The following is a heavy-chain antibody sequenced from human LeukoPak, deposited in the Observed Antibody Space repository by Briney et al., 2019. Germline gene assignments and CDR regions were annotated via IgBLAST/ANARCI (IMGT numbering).Heavy chain of an antibody. Sequence: PSETLSLTCAVYGGSFSGYYWTWIRQPPGKGLEWIGEINHGGSANYNPSLKSRVTISIDTSKTQFSLKLNSVTAADTAVYYCARDAPLYGEGDFDYWGQGTLVTVSS. J-gene: IGHJ4*02. CDR2: INHGGSA. CDR3: ARDAPLYGEGDFDY. D-gene: IGHD4-17*01. CDR1: GGSFSGYY. V-gene: IGHV4-34*01.